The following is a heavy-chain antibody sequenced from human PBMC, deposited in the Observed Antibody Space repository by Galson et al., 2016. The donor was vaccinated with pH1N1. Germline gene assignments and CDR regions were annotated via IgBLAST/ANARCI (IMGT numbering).Heavy chain of an antibody. Sequence: SLRLSCAASGLTFSNYAVSWVRQAPGKGLEWVSTISSSGGTTYYADFVKGRFTISRDNSKNTLFVQMNSLRAEDTAVYYCAISHINYFDTSGSSFPNDYWGQGTLVIVSS. CDR1: GLTFSNYA. CDR3: AISHINYFDTSGSSFPNDY. J-gene: IGHJ4*02. CDR2: ISSSGGTT. V-gene: IGHV3-23*01. D-gene: IGHD3-22*01.